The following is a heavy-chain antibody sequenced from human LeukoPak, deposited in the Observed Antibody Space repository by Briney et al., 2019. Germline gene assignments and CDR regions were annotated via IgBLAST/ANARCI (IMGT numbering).Heavy chain of an antibody. CDR2: ITGSGTAK. CDR3: AELGITMIGGV. Sequence: GGSLRLSCAVSGFTFSDYYMTWIRQAPGKGLEWVSYITGSGTAKYYADSVNGRFTISRDNAKNSLYLQMNSLRAEDTAVYYCAELGITMIGGVWGKGTTVTISS. V-gene: IGHV3-11*04. D-gene: IGHD3-10*02. CDR1: GFTFSDYY. J-gene: IGHJ6*04.